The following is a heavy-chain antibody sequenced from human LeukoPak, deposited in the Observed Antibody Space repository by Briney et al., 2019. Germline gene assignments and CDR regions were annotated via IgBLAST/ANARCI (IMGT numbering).Heavy chain of an antibody. V-gene: IGHV3-23*01. D-gene: IGHD3-22*01. Sequence: GGSLRLSCAASGFTFSSYAMSWVRQAPGKGLEWVSAISGSGGSTYYADSVKGRFTISRDNSKSTLYLQMNSLRAEDTAVYYCANHYYDSSGYYYASGYWGQGTLVTVSS. CDR2: ISGSGGST. CDR3: ANHYYDSSGYYYASGY. J-gene: IGHJ4*02. CDR1: GFTFSSYA.